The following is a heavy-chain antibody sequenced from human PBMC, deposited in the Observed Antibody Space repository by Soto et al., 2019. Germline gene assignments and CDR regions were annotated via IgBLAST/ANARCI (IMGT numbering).Heavy chain of an antibody. D-gene: IGHD3-9*01. Sequence: VQLVESGGGVVQPGRSLRLSCAASGFTFSSYAMHWVRQAPGKGLEWVAVISYDGSNKYYADSVKGRFTISRDNSKNTLYLQMNSLRAEDTAVYYCARVEGVNYDILTGPDYWGQGTLVTVSS. V-gene: IGHV3-30-3*01. CDR1: GFTFSSYA. J-gene: IGHJ4*02. CDR3: ARVEGVNYDILTGPDY. CDR2: ISYDGSNK.